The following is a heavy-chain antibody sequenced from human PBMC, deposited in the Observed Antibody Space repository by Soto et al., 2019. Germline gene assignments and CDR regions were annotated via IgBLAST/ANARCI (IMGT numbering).Heavy chain of an antibody. Sequence: PGGSLRLSCAASGFTSSNYAMSWVRQSPGKGLEWLSSIRGSGETTYYADSVKGRVTISRDNDKNMLYLQINSLTAGDTAVYYCAKGGTTTNIILDSWGPGTPVTVSS. CDR1: GFTSSNYA. CDR3: AKGGTTTNIILDS. J-gene: IGHJ4*02. V-gene: IGHV3-23*01. CDR2: IRGSGETT. D-gene: IGHD1-1*01.